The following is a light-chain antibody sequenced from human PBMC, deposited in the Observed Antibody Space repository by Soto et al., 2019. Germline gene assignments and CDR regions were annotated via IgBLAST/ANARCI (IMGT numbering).Light chain of an antibody. CDR3: ASWDDSLSGRV. V-gene: IGLV1-47*01. Sequence: QSVLTQPPSASGTPGQRVTISCSGSSSNIGNNYVSWFQHLPGTAPKLLMSRNDQRPSGVPDRFSGSKSGTSASLAISGLRSEDEADYYCASWDDSLSGRVFGGGTKLTVL. CDR1: SSNIGNNY. CDR2: RND. J-gene: IGLJ3*02.